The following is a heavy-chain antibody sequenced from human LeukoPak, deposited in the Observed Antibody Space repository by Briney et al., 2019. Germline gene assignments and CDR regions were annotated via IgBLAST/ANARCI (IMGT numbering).Heavy chain of an antibody. Sequence: GESLKISCQASGYSFSSYYIGWVRQMPGKGLEWMGIIYAGDSDIRYSPSFEGQVTISVDKSTTTAYLQWSSLKASDSAIYYCARLGVMVRGASDQITAFDIWGQGTRVTISS. CDR2: IYAGDSDI. D-gene: IGHD3-10*01. V-gene: IGHV5-51*01. J-gene: IGHJ3*02. CDR3: ARLGVMVRGASDQITAFDI. CDR1: GYSFSSYY.